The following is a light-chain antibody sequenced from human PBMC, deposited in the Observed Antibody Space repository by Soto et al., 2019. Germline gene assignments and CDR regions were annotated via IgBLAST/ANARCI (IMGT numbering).Light chain of an antibody. Sequence: DIQMTQSPSTLSGSVGDRVTITCRASQTISSWVAWYQQKPGEAPKLLIYKASYLESGVPSRFSGSGSGTEFTLTISSLQPEDLATYYCQHYSAFSVTFGQGTKVDI. CDR3: QHYSAFSVT. CDR1: QTISSW. CDR2: KAS. J-gene: IGKJ1*01. V-gene: IGKV1-5*03.